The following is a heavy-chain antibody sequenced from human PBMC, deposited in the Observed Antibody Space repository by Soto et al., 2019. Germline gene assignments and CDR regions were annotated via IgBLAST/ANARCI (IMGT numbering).Heavy chain of an antibody. Sequence: EVQLLESGGGLVQPGGSLRLSSASSGFTFISYAMNWVRQAPGKGLQWVSAISGGGDATFYADSVKGRFTISRDNSRNTVTLQMNSLGADDTAVYYCARKVPGSTNPPDYWYFDLWGRGTLVTVSS. CDR2: ISGGGDAT. V-gene: IGHV3-23*01. CDR3: ARKVPGSTNPPDYWYFDL. J-gene: IGHJ2*01. D-gene: IGHD3-10*01. CDR1: GFTFISYA.